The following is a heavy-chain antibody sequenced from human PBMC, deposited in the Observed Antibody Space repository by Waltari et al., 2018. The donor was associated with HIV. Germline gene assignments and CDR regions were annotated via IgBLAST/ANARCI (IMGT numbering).Heavy chain of an antibody. D-gene: IGHD2-15*01. CDR3: ARGVGYGMDV. CDR1: GFTVSSNW. Sequence: EVQLVESGGGLVQPGGSLRLSCEASGFTVSSNWMHWVRQAPGKGLVGVLCSKKDGSNTRYADAVKGRLTISRDNAKNTLYLQMNSLRAEDTAVYYCARGVGYGMDVWGQGTTVTVSS. V-gene: IGHV3-74*01. CDR2: SKKDGSNT. J-gene: IGHJ6*02.